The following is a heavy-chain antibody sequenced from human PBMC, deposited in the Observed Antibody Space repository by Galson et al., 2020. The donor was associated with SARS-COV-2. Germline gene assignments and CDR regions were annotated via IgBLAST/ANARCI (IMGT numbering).Heavy chain of an antibody. CDR3: ARQGVNMIVLVTVPGWYFDL. CDR1: AYSVSNTNY. Sequence: SETLSLTCTVSAYSVSNTNYWGWVRQPPGRGLAWIGGVYPSGTTYYNPSLKSRLTISVDTSKNQFSLRLDSVTAADTALYYCARQGVNMIVLVTVPGWYFDLWGRGTLVTVSS. CDR2: VYPSGTT. J-gene: IGHJ2*01. D-gene: IGHD3-22*01. V-gene: IGHV4-38-2*02.